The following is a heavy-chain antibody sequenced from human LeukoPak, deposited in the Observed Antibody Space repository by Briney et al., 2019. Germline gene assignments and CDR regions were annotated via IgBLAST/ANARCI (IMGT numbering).Heavy chain of an antibody. J-gene: IGHJ4*02. CDR2: IKQDGSEK. CDR1: GFTFSSYA. D-gene: IGHD1-14*01. V-gene: IGHV3-7*01. Sequence: PGGSLRLSCAASGFTFSSYAMHWVRQAPGKGLEWVANIKQDGSEKYYVDSVKGRFTISRDNAKNSLYLQMNSLRAEDTAVYYCTGVTAYYFDYWGQGTLVTVSS. CDR3: TGVTAYYFDY.